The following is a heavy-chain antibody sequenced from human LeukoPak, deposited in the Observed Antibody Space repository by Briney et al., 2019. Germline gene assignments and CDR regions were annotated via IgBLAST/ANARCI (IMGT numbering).Heavy chain of an antibody. D-gene: IGHD2-15*01. CDR2: IIPIFGTA. J-gene: IGHJ4*02. CDR1: GYSFTSYW. Sequence: KISCKGSGYSFTSYWIGWVRQAPGQGLEWMGGIIPIFGTANYAQKFQGRVTITADESTSTAYMELSSLRSEDTAVYYCASGYCSGGSCYSGYYFDYWGQGTLVTVSS. CDR3: ASGYCSGGSCYSGYYFDY. V-gene: IGHV1-69*01.